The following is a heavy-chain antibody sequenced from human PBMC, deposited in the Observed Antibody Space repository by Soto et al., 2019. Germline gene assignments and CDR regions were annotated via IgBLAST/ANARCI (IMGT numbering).Heavy chain of an antibody. D-gene: IGHD3-10*01. CDR1: GSNFSSYG. Sequence: GGSLRRSCAASGSNFSSYGMHWDRQAPGKGLEWVAVISYDGSNKYYADSVKGRFTISRDNSKNTLYLQMNSLRADDTAVYYCAKGDGSGEFSGGGPAPHWGQGTLVTVSS. CDR3: AKGDGSGEFSGGGPAPH. J-gene: IGHJ4*02. V-gene: IGHV3-30*18. CDR2: ISYDGSNK.